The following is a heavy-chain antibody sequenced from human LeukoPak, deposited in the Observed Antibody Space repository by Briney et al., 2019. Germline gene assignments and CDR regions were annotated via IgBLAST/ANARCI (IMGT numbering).Heavy chain of an antibody. V-gene: IGHV4-34*01. J-gene: IGHJ4*02. CDR1: GGSFSGYY. CDR3: ARGMYGDYGRWRGRPFFFDY. D-gene: IGHD4-17*01. CDR2: INHSGST. Sequence: PSETLSLTCAVYGGSFSGYYCSWIRQPPGKGLEWIGEINHSGSTNYNPSLKSRVTISVDTSKNQFSLKLSSVTAADTAVYYCARGMYGDYGRWRGRPFFFDYWGQGTLVTVSS.